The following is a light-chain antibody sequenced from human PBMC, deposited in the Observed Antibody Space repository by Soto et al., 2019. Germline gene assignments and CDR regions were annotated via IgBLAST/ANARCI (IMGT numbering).Light chain of an antibody. Sequence: DILLTQSPSFLSAFVRDRVTITCRASQGVTNYLVWYQQKPGRAPKLLISAASTLQSGVPSRFSGSVSGTEFTLTISSLQPEDFGTYYCQQVKAYPITFGGGTKVEIK. V-gene: IGKV1-9*01. CDR3: QQVKAYPIT. CDR2: AAS. CDR1: QGVTNY. J-gene: IGKJ4*01.